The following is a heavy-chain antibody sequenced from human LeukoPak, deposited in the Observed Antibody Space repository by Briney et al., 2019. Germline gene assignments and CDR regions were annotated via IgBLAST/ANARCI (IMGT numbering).Heavy chain of an antibody. CDR1: GGTFSSYA. CDR3: ASANSGSPAFSYMDV. CDR2: IIPIFGTP. Sequence: SVKVSCKASGGTFSSYAISWVRQAPGQGLEWMGGIIPIFGTPTYAQRFQGRVTITTDDSTSTAYMELGSLRSDDTAVFYCASANSGSPAFSYMDVWGKGTTVTVSS. D-gene: IGHD3-10*01. V-gene: IGHV1-69*05. J-gene: IGHJ6*03.